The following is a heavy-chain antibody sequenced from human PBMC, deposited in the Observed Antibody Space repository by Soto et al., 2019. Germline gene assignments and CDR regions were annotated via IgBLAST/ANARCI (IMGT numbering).Heavy chain of an antibody. CDR2: IYYSGST. D-gene: IGHD5-18*01. J-gene: IGHJ4*02. V-gene: IGHV4-59*01. CDR1: GGSLSSYY. Sequence: PSETLSLTCTVSGGSLSSYYWSWIRQPPGKGLEWIGYIYYSGSTNYNPSLKSRVTISVDTSKNQFSLKLSSVTAADTAVYYCARRILDTAMVTDSWGQGILVTVSS. CDR3: ARRILDTAMVTDS.